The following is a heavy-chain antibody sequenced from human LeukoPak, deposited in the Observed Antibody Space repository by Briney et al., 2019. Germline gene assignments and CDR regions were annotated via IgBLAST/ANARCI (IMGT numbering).Heavy chain of an antibody. J-gene: IGHJ3*02. D-gene: IGHD6-13*01. V-gene: IGHV3-20*04. CDR1: LFTLYDDG. CDR2: INWNGGSA. Sequence: GGCLSLSRAASLFTLYDDGMSGVRPAPGKGRGWGCGINWNGGSAGYTNSLKSGFTISRDNATNSLYPQSNSLRAEDTALYYCARHSSSYDAFDIWGQGTMVAVSS. CDR3: ARHSSSYDAFDI.